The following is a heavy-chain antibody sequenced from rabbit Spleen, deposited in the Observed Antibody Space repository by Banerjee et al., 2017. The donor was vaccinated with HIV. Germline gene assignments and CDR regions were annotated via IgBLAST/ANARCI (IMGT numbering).Heavy chain of an antibody. CDR3: ARDVDTIYFRFTL. Sequence: EESGGDLVKPGTSLTLTCKASGFSFSSGYYMCWVRQAPGKGLEWIACIGIRSGTTHYATWAKGRFTISKTSSTTVTLQMTSLTAADTATYFCARDVDTIYFRFTLWGPGTLVTVS. V-gene: IGHV1S40*01. J-gene: IGHJ4*01. CDR2: IGIRSGTT. CDR1: GFSFSSGYY. D-gene: IGHD1-1*01.